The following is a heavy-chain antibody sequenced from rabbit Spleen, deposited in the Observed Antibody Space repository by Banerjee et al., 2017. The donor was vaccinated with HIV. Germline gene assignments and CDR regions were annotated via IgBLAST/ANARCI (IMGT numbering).Heavy chain of an antibody. V-gene: IGHV1S40*01. CDR1: GFSFSAGYY. CDR2: IHAGSSNNI. D-gene: IGHD6-1*01. J-gene: IGHJ3*01. CDR3: ARFVTYASGFDL. Sequence: EESGGDLVKPGASLTLTCTASGFSFSAGYYMCWVRQAPGKGLEWIACIHAGSSNNIYYATWAKGRFTISKTSSTTVTLQVTSLTAADTATYFCARFVTYASGFDLWGQGTLVTVS.